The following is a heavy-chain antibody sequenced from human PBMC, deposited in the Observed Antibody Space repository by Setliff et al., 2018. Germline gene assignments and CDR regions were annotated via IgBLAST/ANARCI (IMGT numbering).Heavy chain of an antibody. Sequence: ASVKVSCKTSGFSFSTFGFSWVRQAPGQGLEWMGWISSYSGETNNAQKFQDRLSVTADTSSKTIYMELKSLRSDDTAVYYCVRSSAPQVVLAADFDFWGQGTPVTVSS. CDR3: VRSSAPQVVLAADFDF. V-gene: IGHV1-18*01. J-gene: IGHJ4*02. CDR2: ISSYSGET. CDR1: GFSFSTFG. D-gene: IGHD6-19*01.